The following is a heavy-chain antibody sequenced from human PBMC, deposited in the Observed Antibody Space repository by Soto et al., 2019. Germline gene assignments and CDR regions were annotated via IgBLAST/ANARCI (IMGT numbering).Heavy chain of an antibody. CDR1: GLTFSSHG. CDR3: AHPRGYGVFDAYDF. J-gene: IGHJ3*01. V-gene: IGHV3-23*01. CDR2: ISGRGGTT. D-gene: IGHD4-17*01. Sequence: PGGSLRLSCTASGLTFSSHGMSWVRQAPGKGLEWVSGISGRGGTTYYADSVKGRFTISRDNSKNTLYLQMSRLRVDDTAVYFCAHPRGYGVFDAYDFWGQGAMVTVSS.